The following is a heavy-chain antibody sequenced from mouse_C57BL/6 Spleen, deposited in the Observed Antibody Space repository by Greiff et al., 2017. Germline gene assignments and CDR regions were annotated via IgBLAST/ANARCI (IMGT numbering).Heavy chain of an antibody. CDR3: ARSLITTVVAEYFDV. V-gene: IGHV1-81*01. Sequence: QVQLQQSGAELARPGASVKLSCKASGYTFTSYGISWVKQRTGQGLEWIGEIYPRSGNTYYNEKFKGKATLTADKSSSTAYMELRSLTSEDSAVYFCARSLITTVVAEYFDVWGTGTTVTVSS. CDR2: IYPRSGNT. J-gene: IGHJ1*03. D-gene: IGHD1-1*01. CDR1: GYTFTSYG.